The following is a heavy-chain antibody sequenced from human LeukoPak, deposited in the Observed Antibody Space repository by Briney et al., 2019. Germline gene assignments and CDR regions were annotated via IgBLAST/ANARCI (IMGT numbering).Heavy chain of an antibody. CDR2: INPTSGDT. Sequence: GASVKVSCKASGYTFTSYGISWVRQAPGQGLEWMGIINPTSGDTSYAQKFQGRVTVTRDTSTSTVYMELGGLRSEDTAVYYCARDRLSVVVTDWYLDVWGRGTLVTVSS. D-gene: IGHD2-15*01. CDR1: GYTFTSYG. J-gene: IGHJ2*01. CDR3: ARDRLSVVVTDWYLDV. V-gene: IGHV1-46*01.